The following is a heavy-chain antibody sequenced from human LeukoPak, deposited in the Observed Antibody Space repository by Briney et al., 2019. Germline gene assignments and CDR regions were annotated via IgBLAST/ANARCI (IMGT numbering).Heavy chain of an antibody. D-gene: IGHD2-2*01. J-gene: IGHJ6*03. Sequence: SETLSLTCTVSGYSISSGYYWGWIRQPPGKGLEWIGSIYHSGSTYYNPSLKSRVTISVDTSKNKFSLKLSSVTAADTAVYYCARVGTECSSTSCYEGYYYYYMDVWGKGTTVTVSS. V-gene: IGHV4-38-2*02. CDR1: GYSISSGYY. CDR2: IYHSGST. CDR3: ARVGTECSSTSCYEGYYYYYMDV.